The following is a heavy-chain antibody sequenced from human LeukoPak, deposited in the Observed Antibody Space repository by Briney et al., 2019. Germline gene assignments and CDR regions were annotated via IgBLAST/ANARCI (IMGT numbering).Heavy chain of an antibody. J-gene: IGHJ6*02. CDR1: GDSISSSGYH. CDR2: IYYTGTT. D-gene: IGHD3-10*01. CDR3: TRNVFTSTQSGRVYYSGMDV. Sequence: SETLSLTCTVSGDSISSSGYHWAWIRQPPGQGLEWIGTIYYTGTTYYNPSLTNRVTIYVGTSKSQFSLKLTSVTAADTAVYYCTRNVFTSTQSGRVYYSGMDVWGQGTTVTVSS. V-gene: IGHV4-39*01.